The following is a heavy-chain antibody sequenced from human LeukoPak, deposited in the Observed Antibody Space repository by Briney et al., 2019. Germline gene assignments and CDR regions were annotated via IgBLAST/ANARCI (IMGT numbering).Heavy chain of an antibody. CDR3: ARHDGTSYDSSATGMDV. J-gene: IGHJ6*02. D-gene: IGHD3-22*01. V-gene: IGHV4-59*01. CDR1: GGSITNYY. Sequence: SETLSLTCIVSGGSITNYYWSWIRQPPGKGLEWIGYIYYTGSTHYNPSLSSRVTISVDTSMNQFSLKLNSVTAADTAVYYCARHDGTSYDSSATGMDVWGQGTTVTVSS. CDR2: IYYTGST.